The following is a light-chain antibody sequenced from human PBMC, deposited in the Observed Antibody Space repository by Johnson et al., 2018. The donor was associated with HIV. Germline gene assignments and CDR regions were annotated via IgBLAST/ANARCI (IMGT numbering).Light chain of an antibody. CDR1: SSNIGAGYD. CDR3: QSYDNALSGSKV. V-gene: IGLV1-40*01. J-gene: IGLJ1*01. Sequence: QPVLTQPPSVSGAPRQRVTISCTGSSSNIGAGYDVHWYQQFPGTAPKLLIYGNDNRPSGVPERFSGSKSGTSASLAITGLQAEDEADYYCQSYDNALSGSKVFGTGTEVTVL. CDR2: GND.